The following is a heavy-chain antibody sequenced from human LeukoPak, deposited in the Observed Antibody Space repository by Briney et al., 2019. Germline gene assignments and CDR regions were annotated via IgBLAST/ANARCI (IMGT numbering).Heavy chain of an antibody. CDR2: INSNDGDA. V-gene: IGHV1-46*01. CDR1: GYAFTRYY. J-gene: IGHJ4*02. Sequence: ASVKVSCKASGYAFTRYYIHWVRQAPGQGLEWMGMINSNDGDANYGEKFQGRVTMTTDTSTSTLFLELTSLKSDDTAVYYCARAPRGQYYFDYWGQGTLVAVSS. D-gene: IGHD3/OR15-3a*01. CDR3: ARAPRGQYYFDY.